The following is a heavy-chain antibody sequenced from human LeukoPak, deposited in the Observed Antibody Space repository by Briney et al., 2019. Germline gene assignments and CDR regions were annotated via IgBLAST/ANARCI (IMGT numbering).Heavy chain of an antibody. Sequence: PGGSLRLSCAASGFTFSSYAMSWVRQAPGKGLEWVSAISGSGGSTYYADSVKGRFTISRDNSKNTLYPQMNSLRAEDTAVYYCAKVGIQLYYFDYWGQGTLVTVSS. V-gene: IGHV3-23*01. D-gene: IGHD5-18*01. CDR3: AKVGIQLYYFDY. J-gene: IGHJ4*02. CDR2: ISGSGGST. CDR1: GFTFSSYA.